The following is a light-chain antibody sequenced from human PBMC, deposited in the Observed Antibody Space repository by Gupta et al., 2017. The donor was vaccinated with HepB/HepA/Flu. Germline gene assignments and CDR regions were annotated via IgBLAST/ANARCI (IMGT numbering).Light chain of an antibody. V-gene: IGLV2-11*01. CDR2: DVS. Sequence: SALTQPRSVSGSPGQSVTISCTGTSSDVGGYNYVSWYQQHPGKVPKFLIYDVSKRPSGVPDRFSGSKSGNTASLTISGRQAEDEADYYCCSYAGTYVVFGGGTKLTVL. J-gene: IGLJ2*01. CDR1: SSDVGGYNY. CDR3: CSYAGTYVV.